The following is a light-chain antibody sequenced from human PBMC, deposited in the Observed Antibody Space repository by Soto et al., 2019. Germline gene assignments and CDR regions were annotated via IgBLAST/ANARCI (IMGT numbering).Light chain of an antibody. CDR3: QQYNSYSPIT. CDR1: KKLKTW. J-gene: IGKJ5*01. Sequence: IPMTQSPSTLSASVGDRVVITCRASKKLKTWLAWYQQKPGKAHRLLIYKTSTLSTGDPSRFRGSGSGTEVSLTISIRQPDDFATYYCQQYNSYSPITFGQGTRLEIK. CDR2: KTS. V-gene: IGKV1-5*03.